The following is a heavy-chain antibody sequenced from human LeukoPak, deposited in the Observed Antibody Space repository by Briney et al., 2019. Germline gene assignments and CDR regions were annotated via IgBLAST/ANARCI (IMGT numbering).Heavy chain of an antibody. J-gene: IGHJ4*02. D-gene: IGHD6-25*01. V-gene: IGHV4-38-2*02. CDR1: GYSISSGYY. Sequence: PSETLSLTCTVSGYSISSGYYWGWIRQPPGKGLDWIGSIYHSGSTYYNPSLKSRVTISVDTSKNQFSLELSSVTAADTAVYYCARAPATLPSLFDYWGQGTLVTVSS. CDR3: ARAPATLPSLFDY. CDR2: IYHSGST.